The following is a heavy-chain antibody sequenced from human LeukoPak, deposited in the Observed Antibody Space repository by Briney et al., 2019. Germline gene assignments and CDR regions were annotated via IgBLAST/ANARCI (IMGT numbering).Heavy chain of an antibody. CDR2: INPNSGGT. CDR3: ARAVTPSAFDI. D-gene: IGHD5-18*01. V-gene: IGHV1-2*02. Sequence: GASVKVSCEASGYTFTGYYMHWVRQAPGQGLEWKGWINPNSGGTNYAQKFQGRVTMIRDTSISKAYMELSRLRSDDTAVYYCARAVTPSAFDIWGQGTIVTVSS. J-gene: IGHJ3*02. CDR1: GYTFTGYY.